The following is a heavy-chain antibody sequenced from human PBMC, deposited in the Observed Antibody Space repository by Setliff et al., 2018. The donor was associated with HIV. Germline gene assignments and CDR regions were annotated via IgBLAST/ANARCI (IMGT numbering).Heavy chain of an antibody. CDR3: AKDISTGGSSSYYYFGEDV. CDR1: GFTFSSYS. D-gene: IGHD2-8*02. V-gene: IGHV3-48*04. Sequence: GGSLRLSCAASGFTFSSYSMNWVRQPPGKGLEWVSYISDSGSTIYYADSVKGRFTISRDNAKNSVYLQMNSLRVEDTAVYYCAKDISTGGSSSYYYFGEDVWGQGTPVTVS. J-gene: IGHJ6*02. CDR2: ISDSGSTI.